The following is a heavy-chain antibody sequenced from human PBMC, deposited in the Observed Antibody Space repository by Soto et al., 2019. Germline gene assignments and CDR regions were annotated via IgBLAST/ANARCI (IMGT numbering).Heavy chain of an antibody. CDR2: IIPIFGTA. Sequence: SVKVSCKASGRTFSSYAIIWVRQAPGQGHEWMGGIIPIFGTANYAQKFQGRVTITRDTSASTVYMEVSSLISEDTAVYYCAKDRNPNIAVAGLFDSWGQGALVTVSS. J-gene: IGHJ4*02. CDR3: AKDRNPNIAVAGLFDS. CDR1: GRTFSSYA. D-gene: IGHD6-19*01. V-gene: IGHV1-69*05.